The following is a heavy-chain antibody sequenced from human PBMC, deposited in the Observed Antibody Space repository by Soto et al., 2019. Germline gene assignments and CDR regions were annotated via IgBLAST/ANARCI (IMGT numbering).Heavy chain of an antibody. Sequence: QVQLVQSGDEVKKPAASVKVSCKTSGYTFMNYGINWLRQAPGQGLEWMGWISGYNGNTNYAQMFQGRITMTTDTSTSTAYMELGSLRSDDTAVYYYARTVMGCSSTTCYTNYFDYWGQGTLVTVSS. CDR2: ISGYNGNT. V-gene: IGHV1-18*04. CDR1: GYTFMNYG. J-gene: IGHJ4*02. D-gene: IGHD2-2*02. CDR3: ARTVMGCSSTTCYTNYFDY.